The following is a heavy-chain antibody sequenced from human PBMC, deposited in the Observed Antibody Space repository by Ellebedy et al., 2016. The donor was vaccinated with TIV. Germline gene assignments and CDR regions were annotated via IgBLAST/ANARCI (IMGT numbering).Heavy chain of an antibody. Sequence: SETLSLTCSISGGSIGSSYYYWVWIRQPPGMGLVWIGSVFYSGSTYNNPSLKSRATKFVGTSKTQFSLWPTSVTAADTAVYFCARQSRQEEFFEFWGQGTLVAVSS. CDR2: VFYSGST. CDR1: GGSIGSSYYY. CDR3: ARQSRQEEFFEF. J-gene: IGHJ4*02. D-gene: IGHD3-10*01. V-gene: IGHV4-39*01.